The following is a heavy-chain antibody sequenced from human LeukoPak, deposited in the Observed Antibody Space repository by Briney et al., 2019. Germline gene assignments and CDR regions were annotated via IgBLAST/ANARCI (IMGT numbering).Heavy chain of an antibody. J-gene: IGHJ3*02. Sequence: ASVKVSCKASGYTFTSYYMHWVRQAPGQGLEWMGIINPSGGSTSYAQKFQGRVTMTRDTSTSTVYMELSSLRSDDTAVYYCAIYNSGSYERGGLFDAFDIWGQGTMVTVSS. CDR3: AIYNSGSYERGGLFDAFDI. D-gene: IGHD1-26*01. CDR1: GYTFTSYY. V-gene: IGHV1-46*01. CDR2: INPSGGST.